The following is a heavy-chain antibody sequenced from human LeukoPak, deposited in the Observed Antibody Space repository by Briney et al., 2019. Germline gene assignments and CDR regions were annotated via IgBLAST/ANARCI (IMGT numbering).Heavy chain of an antibody. J-gene: IGHJ5*02. CDR2: INHSGST. CDR1: GGSFSGYY. V-gene: IGHV4-34*01. D-gene: IGHD6-6*01. CDR3: ARRSIAARLRNWFDP. Sequence: SETLSLTCAVYGGSFSGYYWSWIRQPPGKGLEWIGEINHSGSTNYNPSLKSRVTISVDTSKNQFSLKLSSVTAADTAVYYCARRSIAARLRNWFDPWGQGTLVIVSS.